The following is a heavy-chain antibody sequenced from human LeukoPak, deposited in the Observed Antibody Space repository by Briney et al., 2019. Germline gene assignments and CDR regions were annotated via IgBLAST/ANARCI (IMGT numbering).Heavy chain of an antibody. CDR3: AREDGRDGYHYVAY. CDR1: GGSISSYY. V-gene: IGHV4-59*01. J-gene: IGHJ4*02. Sequence: SETLSLTCTVSGGSISSYYWSWIRQPPGKGLEWIGYLYYGGSTNYNPSLKSRVTISVDTSKNQFSLKLSSVTAADTAVYYCAREDGRDGYHYVAYWGQGTLVTVSS. D-gene: IGHD5-24*01. CDR2: LYYGGST.